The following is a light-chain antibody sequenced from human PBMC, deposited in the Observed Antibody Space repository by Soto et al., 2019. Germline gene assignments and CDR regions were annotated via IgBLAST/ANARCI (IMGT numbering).Light chain of an antibody. CDR3: QQYNSYS. Sequence: EIWLRQYPATLSWSPGERATLSCRASQSVSSYLAWYQKKTGQAPRLLIYDASNRATGIPARFRGSGSRTDFTLTISSIEPDDFATYYCQQYNSYSFGQGTKVDIK. CDR1: QSVSSY. V-gene: IGKV3-11*01. J-gene: IGKJ1*01. CDR2: DAS.